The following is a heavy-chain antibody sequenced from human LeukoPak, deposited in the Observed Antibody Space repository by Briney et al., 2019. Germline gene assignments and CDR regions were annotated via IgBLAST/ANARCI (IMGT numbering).Heavy chain of an antibody. CDR2: ISWNSGTK. CDR1: GFTFDDYA. J-gene: IGHJ4*02. CDR3: ARHRCSSTTCSFDS. V-gene: IGHV3-9*01. Sequence: PGGSLRLSCAASGFTFDDYAMHWVRQAPGKGLEWVSGISWNSGTKGYADSVKGRFTISRDNAKNSLYLQMNSLRGEDAAFYHCARHRCSSTTCSFDSWGQGSLVTVSS. D-gene: IGHD2-2*01.